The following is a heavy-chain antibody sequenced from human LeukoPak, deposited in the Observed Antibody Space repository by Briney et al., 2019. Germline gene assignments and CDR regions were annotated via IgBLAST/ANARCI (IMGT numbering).Heavy chain of an antibody. Sequence: PGRSLRLSCAASGFTFSSYAMHWVRQAPGKGLEWVAVISYDGSNKYYADSVKGRFTISRDNSKNTLYLQMNSLRAEDTAVYYCARSCSGGSCYDYWGQGTLVTVSS. CDR1: GFTFSSYA. CDR2: ISYDGSNK. J-gene: IGHJ4*02. V-gene: IGHV3-30-3*01. D-gene: IGHD2-15*01. CDR3: ARSCSGGSCYDY.